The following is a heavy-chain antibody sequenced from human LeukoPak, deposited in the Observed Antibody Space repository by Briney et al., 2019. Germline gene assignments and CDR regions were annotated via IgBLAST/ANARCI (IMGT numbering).Heavy chain of an antibody. CDR2: IKPSGTT. D-gene: IGHD2-2*01. Sequence: ASVKVSCKASGYSFTNYYIYWLRQAPGQGLEWMGLIKPSGTTSYAQKFQGRVTMTKDTSTNTVYMGLSSLRSEDTAVYYCAGGLPATFDYWGQGTLVTVSS. CDR3: AGGLPATFDY. J-gene: IGHJ4*02. CDR1: GYSFTNYY. V-gene: IGHV1-46*03.